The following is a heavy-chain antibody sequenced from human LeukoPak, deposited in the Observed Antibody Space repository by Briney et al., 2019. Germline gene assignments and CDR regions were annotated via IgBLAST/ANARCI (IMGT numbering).Heavy chain of an antibody. V-gene: IGHV4-39*01. CDR3: ARRSGSYYDI. J-gene: IGHJ4*02. Sequence: SEALSLTCTVSGGSISSSSYYWGWIRQPPGKGLEWIGSIYYSGSTYYNPSLKSRVTISVDTSKNQFSLKLSSVTAADTAVYYCARRSGSYYDIWGQGTLVTVSS. CDR2: IYYSGST. CDR1: GGSISSSSYY. D-gene: IGHD1-26*01.